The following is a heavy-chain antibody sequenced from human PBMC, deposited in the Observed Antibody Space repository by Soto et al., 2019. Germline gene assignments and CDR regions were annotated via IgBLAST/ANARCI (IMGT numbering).Heavy chain of an antibody. CDR3: AKDRGFGEYLFDS. J-gene: IGHJ4*02. Sequence: QVQLVESGGAVVQPGTSLRLSCAASGVAFSTYGVHWVRQAPGKGLEWVAILSYDGHNEYYTDSVKGRFTISRDTSRNTLYLHMDRVRADDTAMYYCAKDRGFGEYLFDSWGQGTLVTVSS. V-gene: IGHV3-30*18. CDR1: GVAFSTYG. D-gene: IGHD3-10*01. CDR2: LSYDGHNE.